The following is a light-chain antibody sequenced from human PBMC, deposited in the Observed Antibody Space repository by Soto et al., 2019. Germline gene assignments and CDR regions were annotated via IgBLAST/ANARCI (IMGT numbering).Light chain of an antibody. V-gene: IGKV3-15*01. CDR2: RAS. CDR3: QQYNNRPQT. J-gene: IGKJ1*01. Sequence: SPATPSMPPGGSAPLTWRASQSVSSNLAGYQQKHGQAPRLLLYRASTRAAGIPARFSGSGSGTEFTLTIISLQSADFVVSYCQQYNNRPQTFGQGTKV. CDR1: QSVSSN.